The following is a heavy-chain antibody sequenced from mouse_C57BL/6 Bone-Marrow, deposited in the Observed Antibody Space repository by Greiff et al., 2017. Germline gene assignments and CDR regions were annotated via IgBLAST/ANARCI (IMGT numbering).Heavy chain of an antibody. D-gene: IGHD2-1*01. CDR1: GFTFSDYG. J-gene: IGHJ2*01. Sequence: EVKLMESGAGLVKPGGSLKLSCAASGFTFSDYGMHWVRQAPEKGLEWVGDISSGSSTIYYADTVKGRFTISRDNDNNTLYLQMTRLRSEDTAMDYCSRPLYCYSFFDYWGQGTTLTVSS. V-gene: IGHV5-17*01. CDR2: ISSGSSTI. CDR3: SRPLYCYSFFDY.